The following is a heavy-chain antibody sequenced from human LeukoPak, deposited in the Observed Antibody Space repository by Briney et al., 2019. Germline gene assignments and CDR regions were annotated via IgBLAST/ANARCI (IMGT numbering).Heavy chain of an antibody. J-gene: IGHJ4*02. CDR1: GGSISSSNYF. V-gene: IGHV4-39*01. CDR3: ARHPMYSTSPSYFDY. D-gene: IGHD6-6*01. CDR2: IHYSGSP. Sequence: PSETLSLTCTVSGGSISSSNYFWGWIRQPPGKGLEWIVSIHYSGSPYYNPSLKSRVTMSVDTPKNQFSLKLSSMTAADTAVYYCARHPMYSTSPSYFDYWGQGTLVTVSS.